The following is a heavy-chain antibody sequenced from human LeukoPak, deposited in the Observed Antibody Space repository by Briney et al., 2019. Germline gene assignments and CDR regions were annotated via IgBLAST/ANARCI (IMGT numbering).Heavy chain of an antibody. CDR2: IYYSGST. CDR3: ATSPGGVNNWFDP. Sequence: SSETLSLTCTVSGGSISSYYWGWIRQPPGKGLEWIGSIYYSGSTYYNPSLKSRVTISVDTSKNQFSLKLSSVTAADTAVYYCATSPGGVNNWFDPWGQGTLVTVCS. V-gene: IGHV4-39*07. CDR1: GGSISSYY. D-gene: IGHD2-8*01. J-gene: IGHJ5*02.